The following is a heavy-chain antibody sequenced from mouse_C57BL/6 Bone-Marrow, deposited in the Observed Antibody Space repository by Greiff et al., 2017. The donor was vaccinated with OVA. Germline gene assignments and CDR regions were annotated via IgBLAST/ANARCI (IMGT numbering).Heavy chain of an antibody. V-gene: IGHV1-26*01. D-gene: IGHD4-1*01. Sequence: VQLQQSGPELVKPGASVKISCKASGYTFTDYYMNWVKQSHGKSLEWIGDINPNNGGTSYNQKFKGKATLTVDKSSSTAYMELRSLTSEDSVVYYCARNWVDYWGQGTTLTVSS. CDR3: ARNWVDY. J-gene: IGHJ2*01. CDR1: GYTFTDYY. CDR2: INPNNGGT.